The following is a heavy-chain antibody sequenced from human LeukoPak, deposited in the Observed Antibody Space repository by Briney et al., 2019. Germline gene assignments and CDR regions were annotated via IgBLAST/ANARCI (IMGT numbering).Heavy chain of an antibody. CDR1: GDTFSTYA. CDR3: ARGASVRVVPMSYYYAMDV. V-gene: IGHV1-69*06. D-gene: IGHD2-2*01. J-gene: IGHJ6*04. CDR2: IVPISDTT. Sequence: SVKVSCKASGDTFSTYAFNWVRQAPGQRLEWTGGIVPISDTTNYAQTLQGRVTITADKSTNTVYMELSSLTSEDTGVYYCARGASVRVVPMSYYYAMDVWGEGTTVIVSS.